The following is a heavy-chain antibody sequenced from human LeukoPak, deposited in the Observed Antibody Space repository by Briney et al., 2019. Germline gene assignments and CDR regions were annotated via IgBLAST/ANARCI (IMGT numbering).Heavy chain of an antibody. Sequence: ASVKVSCKASGYTFTSYYMHWVRQAPGQGLEWMGIINPSGGSTSYAQKLQGRVTMTRDTSTSTVYMELSSLRSEDTAVYYCARTCGGDCYAEYFQHWGQGTLVTVSS. V-gene: IGHV1-46*01. CDR2: INPSGGST. CDR3: ARTCGGDCYAEYFQH. CDR1: GYTFTSYY. J-gene: IGHJ1*01. D-gene: IGHD2-21*02.